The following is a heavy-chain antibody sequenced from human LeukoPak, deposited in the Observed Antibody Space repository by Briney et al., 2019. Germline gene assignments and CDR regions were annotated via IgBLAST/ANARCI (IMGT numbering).Heavy chain of an antibody. Sequence: ASVKVSCKASGYTFTSYDINWVRQATGQGLEWMGWMNPNSGNTGYAQKFQGRVTMTRNTSISTAYMELSSLRSEDTAVYYCARDHYHKIHSVMVTAPDYWGQGTLVIVSS. V-gene: IGHV1-8*01. CDR2: MNPNSGNT. J-gene: IGHJ4*02. CDR1: GYTFTSYD. CDR3: ARDHYHKIHSVMVTAPDY. D-gene: IGHD2-21*02.